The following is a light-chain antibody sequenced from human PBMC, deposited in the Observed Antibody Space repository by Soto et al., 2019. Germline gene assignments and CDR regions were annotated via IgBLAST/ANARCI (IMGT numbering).Light chain of an antibody. J-gene: IGKJ4*01. V-gene: IGKV1D-16*01. CDR1: QDINSW. CDR3: QQYNTYPLT. CDR2: AAS. Sequence: DVQMTQSPSSLSASVGDRVTITCRASQDINSWLAWYQQKPGNAPKSLIYAASSLQTGVPSRFSGSASGTHFTLTISNLQHEDSATYYCQQYNTYPLTFGGGTKVEIK.